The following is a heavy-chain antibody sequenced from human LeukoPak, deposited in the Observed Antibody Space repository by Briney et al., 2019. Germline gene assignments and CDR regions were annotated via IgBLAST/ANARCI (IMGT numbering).Heavy chain of an antibody. V-gene: IGHV4-4*07. CDR3: ARDPAFMKNAFDI. D-gene: IGHD3-16*01. CDR1: GGSISSYY. J-gene: IGHJ3*02. Sequence: SEXXSLTCTVSGGSISSYYWSWIRQPAGKGLEWIGRIYTSGSTDYNPSLKSPVTMSVDTSKNQFSLKLSSVTAADTAVYYCARDPAFMKNAFDIWGQGTMVTVSS. CDR2: IYTSGST.